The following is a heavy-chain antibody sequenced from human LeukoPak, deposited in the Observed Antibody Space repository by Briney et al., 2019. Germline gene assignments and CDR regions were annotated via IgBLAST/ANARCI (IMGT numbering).Heavy chain of an antibody. V-gene: IGHV4-39*07. CDR2: IYYSGSP. D-gene: IGHD4-17*01. CDR3: ARFKYGDYALFDY. J-gene: IGHJ4*02. CDR1: GGSISSSSYY. Sequence: PSETLSLTCTVSGGSISSSSYYWGWIRQPPGKGLEWIGTIYYSGSPYYNPSLKSRVTISLDTSKNQFSLKLSSVTAADTAVYYCARFKYGDYALFDYWGQGSLVTVSS.